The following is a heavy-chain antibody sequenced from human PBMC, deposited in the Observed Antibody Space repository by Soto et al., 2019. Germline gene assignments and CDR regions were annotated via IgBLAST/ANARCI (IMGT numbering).Heavy chain of an antibody. D-gene: IGHD6-13*01. CDR1: GFTVSSNY. Sequence: HPGGSLRLSCAASGFTVSSNYMSWVRQAPGKGLEWVSVIYSGGSTYYADSVKGRFTISRDNSKNTLYLQMNSLRAEDTAVYYCARPSGSSWYDDYGMDVWGQGTTVTVSS. CDR2: IYSGGST. J-gene: IGHJ6*02. CDR3: ARPSGSSWYDDYGMDV. V-gene: IGHV3-66*04.